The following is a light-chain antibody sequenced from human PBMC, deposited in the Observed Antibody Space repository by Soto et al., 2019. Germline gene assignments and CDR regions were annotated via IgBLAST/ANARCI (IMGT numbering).Light chain of an antibody. V-gene: IGKV1-39*01. CDR1: QGISSY. CDR2: AAS. CDR3: QQSYSTSWT. J-gene: IGKJ1*01. Sequence: DIQLTQSPAFLAASVGGRVTITCRASQGISSYLAWYQQKPGQAPKLLIYAASSLQSGVPSRFSGSGSGTDFTLTISSLQPEDFATYYCQQSYSTSWTFGQGTKVDIK.